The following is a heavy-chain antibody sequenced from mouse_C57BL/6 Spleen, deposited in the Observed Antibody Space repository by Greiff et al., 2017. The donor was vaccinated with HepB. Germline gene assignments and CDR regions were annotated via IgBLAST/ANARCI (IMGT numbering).Heavy chain of an antibody. CDR1: GYTFTDYN. Sequence: VQLQQSGPELVKPGASVKMSCKASGYTFTDYNMHWVKQSHGKSLEWIGYINPNNGGTSYNQTFKGKATLTVNKSSSTAYMELSSLTSEDAAVYYCGRNNDTVVTRGAVDYWGQRTSVTVSS. CDR2: INPNNGGT. CDR3: GRNNDTVVTRGAVDY. J-gene: IGHJ4*01. V-gene: IGHV1-22*01. D-gene: IGHD1-1*01.